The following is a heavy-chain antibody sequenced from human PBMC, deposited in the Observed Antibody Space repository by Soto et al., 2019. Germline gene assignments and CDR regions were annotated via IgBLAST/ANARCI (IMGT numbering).Heavy chain of an antibody. J-gene: IGHJ6*03. Sequence: QVQLQESGPGLVKPSETLSLTCTVSGGSISSYYWSWIRQPPGKGLEWIGYIYYSGSTNYNPSLKSRVTISVDTSKNQFSLKLSSVTAADTAVYYCARGPGILTGSQGYYYYMDVWGKGTTVTVSS. V-gene: IGHV4-59*01. CDR1: GGSISSYY. CDR3: ARGPGILTGSQGYYYYMDV. D-gene: IGHD3-9*01. CDR2: IYYSGST.